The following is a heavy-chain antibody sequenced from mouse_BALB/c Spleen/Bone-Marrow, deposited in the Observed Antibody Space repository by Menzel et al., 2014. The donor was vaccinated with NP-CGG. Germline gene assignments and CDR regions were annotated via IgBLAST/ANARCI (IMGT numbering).Heavy chain of an antibody. Sequence: VQLQQSGPELGKPGASVKMSCKASGYTFSSYVIHWLKQKPGQGLEWIGYINPYNDGTKYNEKFKGKATLTSDKSSSTAYIDLSSLTSEDSAVYYCAREADGYYVGAMDYWGQGTSVTVSS. CDR2: INPYNDGT. V-gene: IGHV1-14*01. D-gene: IGHD2-3*01. CDR3: AREADGYYVGAMDY. CDR1: GYTFSSYV. J-gene: IGHJ4*01.